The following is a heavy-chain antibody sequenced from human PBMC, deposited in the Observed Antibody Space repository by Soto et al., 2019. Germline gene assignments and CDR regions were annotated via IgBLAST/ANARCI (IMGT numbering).Heavy chain of an antibody. CDR3: ARLIPLKYYFDY. CDR2: IYYSGST. Sequence: SETLSLTCTVSGGSISSSSYYWGWIRQPPGKGLEWIGSIYYSGSTYYNPSLKSRVTIPVDTSKNQFSLKLSSVTAADTAVYYCARLIPLKYYFDYWGQGTLGTVSS. V-gene: IGHV4-39*01. CDR1: GGSISSSSYY. J-gene: IGHJ4*02. D-gene: IGHD3-16*01.